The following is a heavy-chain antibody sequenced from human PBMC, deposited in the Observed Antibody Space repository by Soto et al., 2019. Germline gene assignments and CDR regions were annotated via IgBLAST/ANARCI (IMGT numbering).Heavy chain of an antibody. CDR3: ARHQEYCSSFSCYTEWYLEL. D-gene: IGHD2-2*02. V-gene: IGHV1-69*02. CDR2: IIPILGVP. Sequence: QVQLVQSGAEVKQPGSSVRVACKASGGTFSSYTISWVRQAPGQGLEWMGRIIPILGVPIYAQRFQDRVTITADESTSTAYMEMRNLGSEDTAVYYCARHQEYCSSFSCYTEWYLELWGRGTLVTVSS. CDR1: GGTFSSYT. J-gene: IGHJ2*01.